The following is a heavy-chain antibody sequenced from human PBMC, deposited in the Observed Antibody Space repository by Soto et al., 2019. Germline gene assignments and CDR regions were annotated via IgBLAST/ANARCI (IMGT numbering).Heavy chain of an antibody. V-gene: IGHV3-7*01. Sequence: GGSLRLSCAASGFTFSSYWMSWVRQAPGKGLEWVANIKQDGSEKYYVDSVKGRFTISRDNAKNSLYLQMNSLRAEDTAVYYCARLRSSRSYYFDYWGQGTLVTVSS. D-gene: IGHD6-13*01. CDR1: GFTFSSYW. J-gene: IGHJ4*02. CDR2: IKQDGSEK. CDR3: ARLRSSRSYYFDY.